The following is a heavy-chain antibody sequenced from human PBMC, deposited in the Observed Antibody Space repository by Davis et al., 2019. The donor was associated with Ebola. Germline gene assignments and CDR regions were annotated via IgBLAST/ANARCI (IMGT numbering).Heavy chain of an antibody. CDR1: GFTFSSYW. CDR2: VNSDGRST. V-gene: IGHV3-74*01. J-gene: IGHJ6*04. Sequence: PGGSLRLSCAASGFTFSSYWMHWVRQAPGKGLVWVSRVNSDGRSTSYADSVKGRFTISRDNAKNTLYLQMKSLRAEDTAVYYCAREAEDYYGMDVWGKGTTVTVSS. CDR3: AREAEDYYGMDV. D-gene: IGHD6-19*01.